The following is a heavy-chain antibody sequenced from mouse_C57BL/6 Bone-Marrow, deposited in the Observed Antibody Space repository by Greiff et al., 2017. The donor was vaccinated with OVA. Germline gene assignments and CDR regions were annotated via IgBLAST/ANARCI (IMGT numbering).Heavy chain of an antibody. D-gene: IGHD2-4*01. V-gene: IGHV1-53*01. CDR2: INPSNGGT. J-gene: IGHJ2*01. Sequence: QVQLQQPGTELVKPGASVKLSCKASGYTFTSYWMHWVKQRPGQGLEWIGNINPSNGGTNYNEKFKDKATLTADKSSSTVYMELSRLTSEDSAVYFCARHEGLRQGDFDYWGQGTTLTVSS. CDR1: GYTFTSYW. CDR3: ARHEGLRQGDFDY.